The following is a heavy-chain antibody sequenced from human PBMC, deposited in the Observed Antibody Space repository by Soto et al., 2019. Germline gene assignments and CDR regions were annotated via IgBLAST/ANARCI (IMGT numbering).Heavy chain of an antibody. V-gene: IGHV4-59*01. D-gene: IGHD6-19*01. Sequence: SETLSLTCTVSGGSISSYYWSWIRQPPGKGLEWIGYIYYSGSTNCNPSLKSRVTISVDTSKNQFSLKLSSVTAADTAVYYCARESSSGWFDYWGQGTLVTVSS. CDR3: ARESSSGWFDY. CDR1: GGSISSYY. J-gene: IGHJ5*01. CDR2: IYYSGST.